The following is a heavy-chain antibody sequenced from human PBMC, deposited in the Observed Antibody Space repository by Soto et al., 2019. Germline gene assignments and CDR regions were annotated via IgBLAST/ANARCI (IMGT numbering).Heavy chain of an antibody. CDR2: IFYSGST. J-gene: IGHJ5*02. Sequence: PSETLSLTCTVSGGSISSGVYYWSWIRQHPGKGLEWIGYIFYSGSTNYNPSLKSRVTISVDTSKNQFSLKLSSVTAADTAVYYCARDLYGSGDWFDPWGQGTLVTVSS. CDR3: ARDLYGSGDWFDP. V-gene: IGHV4-61*08. D-gene: IGHD3-10*01. CDR1: GGSISSGVYY.